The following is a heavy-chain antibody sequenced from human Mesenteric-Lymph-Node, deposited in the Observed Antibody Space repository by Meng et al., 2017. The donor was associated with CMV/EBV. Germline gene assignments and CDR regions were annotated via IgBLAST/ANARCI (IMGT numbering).Heavy chain of an antibody. V-gene: IGHV1-46*01. D-gene: IGHD2-21*01. CDR3: ARDGWGYCGGDCYSGP. CDR2: INPSGGST. J-gene: IGHJ5*02. CDR1: GYTFTSYY. Sequence: ASVKVSCKASGYTFTSYYMHWVRQAPGQGLEWMGIINPSGGSTSYAQKFQGRVTMTRDTSTSTVYMELSSLRSEDTAVYYCARDGWGYCGGDCYSGPWGQGTLVTVSS.